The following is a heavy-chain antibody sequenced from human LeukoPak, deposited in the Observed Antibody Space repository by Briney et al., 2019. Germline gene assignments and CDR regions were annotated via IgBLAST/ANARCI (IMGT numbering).Heavy chain of an antibody. CDR1: GFTFSSYG. CDR2: IWYDGSNK. Sequence: GGSLRLSCAASGFTFSSYGMHWVRQAPGKGLEWVAVIWYDGSNKYYADSVKGRFTISRDNSKNTLYLQVNSLRAEDTAVYYCAKEERDAFDIWGQGTMVTLSS. D-gene: IGHD1-1*01. CDR3: AKEERDAFDI. J-gene: IGHJ3*02. V-gene: IGHV3-33*06.